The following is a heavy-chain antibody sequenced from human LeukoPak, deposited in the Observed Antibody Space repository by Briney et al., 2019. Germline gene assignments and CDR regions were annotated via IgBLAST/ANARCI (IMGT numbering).Heavy chain of an antibody. D-gene: IGHD2-2*02. CDR1: GFSVSNNY. CDR3: ARDQSNLGYCSSTSCYNYYYYGMDV. CDR2: IKQDGSEK. V-gene: IGHV3-7*01. Sequence: GGSLRLSCVVSGFSVSNNYVSWVRQAPGKGLEWVANIKQDGSEKYYVDSVKGRFTISRDNAKNSLYLQMNSLRAEDTAVYYCARDQSNLGYCSSTSCYNYYYYGMDVWGQGTTVTVSS. J-gene: IGHJ6*02.